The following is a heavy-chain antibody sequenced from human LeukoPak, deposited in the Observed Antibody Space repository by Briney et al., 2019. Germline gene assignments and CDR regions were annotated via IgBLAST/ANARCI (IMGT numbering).Heavy chain of an antibody. CDR1: GGSISSSTYY. CDR2: INYSGNT. D-gene: IGHD6-6*01. Sequence: SETLSLTCTVSGGSISSSTYYWGWIRQPPGKGLEWIGSINYSGNTYYNPSLKSRVTISVDTSKNQFSLRLSSVTAADTAVYYCASPSISSSTYDYWGQGSLVTVSS. CDR3: ASPSISSSTYDY. J-gene: IGHJ4*02. V-gene: IGHV4-39*01.